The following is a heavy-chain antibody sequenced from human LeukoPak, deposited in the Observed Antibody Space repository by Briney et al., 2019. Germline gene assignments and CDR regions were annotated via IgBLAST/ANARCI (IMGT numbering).Heavy chain of an antibody. J-gene: IGHJ4*02. Sequence: SETLSLTCTVSGGSISSYYWSWIRQPAGKGLEWIGRINTSGGSNYNPSLKSRGTMSIDTSKNQFSLNLSSVTAADTAVYYCARGFPATYSSFNYWGQGTLVTVSS. CDR3: ARGFPATYSSFNY. D-gene: IGHD5-24*01. CDR1: GGSISSYY. V-gene: IGHV4-4*07. CDR2: INTSGGS.